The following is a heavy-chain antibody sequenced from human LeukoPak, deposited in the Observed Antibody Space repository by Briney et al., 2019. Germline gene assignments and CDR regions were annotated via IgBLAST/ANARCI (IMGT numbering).Heavy chain of an antibody. J-gene: IGHJ6*03. CDR3: ARTRYDILTGYYSYYYYMDV. CDR1: GGSFSGYY. V-gene: IGHV4-34*01. CDR2: INHSGST. Sequence: SETLSLTCAVYGGSFSGYYWSWIRQPPGKGLEWIGEINHSGSTNYNPSLKSRVTISVDTSKNQFSLKLSSVTAADTAVYYCARTRYDILTGYYSYYYYMDVWGKGTTVTISS. D-gene: IGHD3-9*01.